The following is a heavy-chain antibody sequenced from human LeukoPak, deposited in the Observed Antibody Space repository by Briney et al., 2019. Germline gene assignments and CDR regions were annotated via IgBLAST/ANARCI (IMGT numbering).Heavy chain of an antibody. V-gene: IGHV1-8*01. D-gene: IGHD7-27*01. CDR3: ARGPPNWGYDY. CDR2: MSPNSGDT. CDR1: GYTFTSYD. Sequence: ASVKVSCKASGYTFTSYDFNWVRQATGQRPEWMGWMSPNSGDTGYAQKFQDRVTITGNTSISTAYMELSSLRSDDTAVYYCARGPPNWGYDYWGPGTLVTVSS. J-gene: IGHJ4*02.